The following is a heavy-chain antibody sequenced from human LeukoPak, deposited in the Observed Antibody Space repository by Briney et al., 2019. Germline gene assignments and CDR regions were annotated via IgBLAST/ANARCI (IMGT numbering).Heavy chain of an antibody. Sequence: ASVKVSCKASGYTFTSYGISWVRQAPGQGLEWMGWISAYNGNTNYAQKLQGRVTMTTDTSTSTAYMELSSLRSEDTAVYYCARDNSVRDEAWWFNPWGQGTLVTVSS. V-gene: IGHV1-18*01. CDR2: ISAYNGNT. J-gene: IGHJ5*02. CDR1: GYTFTSYG. D-gene: IGHD5-24*01. CDR3: ARDNSVRDEAWWFNP.